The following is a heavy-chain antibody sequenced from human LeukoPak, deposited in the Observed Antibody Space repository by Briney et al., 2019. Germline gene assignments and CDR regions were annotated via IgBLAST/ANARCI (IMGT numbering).Heavy chain of an antibody. CDR2: ISYDGSNK. D-gene: IGHD2-15*01. Sequence: PGGSLRLSCAASGFTFSSYAMHWVRQAPGKGLEWVAVISYDGSNKYYADSVKGRFTISRDNSKNTLYLQMNSLRAEDTAVYYCARPFCSGGSCYLTKQEDFFDYWGQGTLVTVSS. CDR3: ARPFCSGGSCYLTKQEDFFDY. CDR1: GFTFSSYA. V-gene: IGHV3-30*04. J-gene: IGHJ4*02.